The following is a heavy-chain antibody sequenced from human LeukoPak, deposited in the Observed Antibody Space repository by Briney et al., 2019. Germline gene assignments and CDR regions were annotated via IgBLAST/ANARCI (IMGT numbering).Heavy chain of an antibody. D-gene: IGHD4-23*01. CDR2: ISAYNGNT. J-gene: IGHJ4*02. Sequence: ASVKVSCKASGYTFTSYDINWVRQAPGQGLEWMGWISAYNGNTNYAQKLQGRVTMTTDTSTSTAYMELRSLRSDDTAVYYCARAADYGGSDYWGQGTLVTVSS. V-gene: IGHV1-18*01. CDR3: ARAADYGGSDY. CDR1: GYTFTSYD.